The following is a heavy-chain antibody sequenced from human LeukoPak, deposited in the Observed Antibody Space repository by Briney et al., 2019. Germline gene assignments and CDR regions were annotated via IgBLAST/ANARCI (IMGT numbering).Heavy chain of an antibody. CDR3: ARGQIDSSGYYYFDY. V-gene: IGHV4-34*01. CDR2: INHSGST. J-gene: IGHJ4*02. Sequence: SETLSLPCAVYGGSFSGYYWSWIRQPPGKGLEWIGEINHSGSTNYNPSLKSRVTISVDTSKNQFSLKLSSVTAADTAVYYCARGQIDSSGYYYFDYWGQGTLVTVSS. D-gene: IGHD3-22*01. CDR1: GGSFSGYY.